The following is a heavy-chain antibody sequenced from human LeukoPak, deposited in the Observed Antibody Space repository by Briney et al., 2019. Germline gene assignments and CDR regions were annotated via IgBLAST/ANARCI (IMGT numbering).Heavy chain of an antibody. D-gene: IGHD2-2*01. CDR2: ISAHHGQT. J-gene: IGHJ4*02. CDR3: AGSLGYCTSNFCYLKY. CDR1: GYSFNFYG. V-gene: IGHV1-18*01. Sequence: WASVKVSCKPSGYSFNFYGITWVRQVAGQGLEWMGWISAHHGQTEYAPKLQDRVTMTTDTYTNTAYMELRSLRSDDTAVYYCAGSLGYCTSNFCYLKYWGQGTLVTVSS.